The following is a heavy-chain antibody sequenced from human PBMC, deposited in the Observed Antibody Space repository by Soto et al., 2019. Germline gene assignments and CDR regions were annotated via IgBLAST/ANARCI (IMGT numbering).Heavy chain of an antibody. J-gene: IGHJ5*02. CDR2: ISAYTDTP. CDR1: GYTFTNFG. Sequence: ASVKVSCKASGYTFTNFGVTWVRRAPGQGLEWMGWISAYTDTPNYAQKFQGRVTMTIDTSTSTAYMDLRSLTSDDTAVYYCARIIRGVEAWFDPWGQGTLVTVSS. D-gene: IGHD2-8*01. V-gene: IGHV1-18*01. CDR3: ARIIRGVEAWFDP.